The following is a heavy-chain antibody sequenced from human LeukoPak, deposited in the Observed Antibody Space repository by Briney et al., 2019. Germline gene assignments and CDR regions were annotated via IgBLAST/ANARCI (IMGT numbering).Heavy chain of an antibody. V-gene: IGHV4-38-2*02. D-gene: IGHD4-17*01. CDR3: GISTSVTEY. CDR1: GYSFSTTYY. CDR2: FYQSGSA. Sequence: PSETLSLTCTVSGYSFSTTYYWGWIRQPPGKGLEWIGNFYQSGSADYNPSLTSRVAISLGTSKNQFSLRLSSLIAADTAVYYCGISTSVTEYWGQGALVTVSS. J-gene: IGHJ4*02.